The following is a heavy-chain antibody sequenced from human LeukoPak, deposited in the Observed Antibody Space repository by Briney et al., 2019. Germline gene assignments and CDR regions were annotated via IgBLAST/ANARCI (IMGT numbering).Heavy chain of an antibody. CDR3: ARALRSVAAASAFDI. CDR2: IYTSGST. Sequence: SETLSLTCTVSGGSISSGSYYWSWIRQPAGKGLEWIGRIYTSGSTNYNPSLKSRVTMSVDTSKNQFSLKLSSVTAADTAVYYCARALRSVAAASAFDIWGQGTMVTVSS. D-gene: IGHD6-19*01. J-gene: IGHJ3*02. CDR1: GGSISSGSYY. V-gene: IGHV4-61*02.